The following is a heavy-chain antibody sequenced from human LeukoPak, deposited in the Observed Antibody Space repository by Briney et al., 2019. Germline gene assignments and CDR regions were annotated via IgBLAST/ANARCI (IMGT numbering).Heavy chain of an antibody. V-gene: IGHV1-2*06. CDR3: ARVENTAAAVLSDY. CDR2: INPNSGGT. D-gene: IGHD6-13*01. J-gene: IGHJ4*02. CDR1: VYTFTGYY. Sequence: ASVKVSCKASVYTFTGYYMHWVRQAPGQGLEWMGRINPNSGGTNYAQKFQGRVTMTRDTSISTAYMELSRLRSDDTAVYYCARVENTAAAVLSDYWGQGTLVTVSS.